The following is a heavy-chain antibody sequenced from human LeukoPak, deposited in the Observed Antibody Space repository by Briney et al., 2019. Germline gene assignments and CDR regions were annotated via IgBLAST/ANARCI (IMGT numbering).Heavy chain of an antibody. CDR3: ARPMNTGGSGSHYRPLDY. J-gene: IGHJ4*02. V-gene: IGHV3-21*01. CDR1: GFTFSSYS. CDR2: ISSSSSYI. D-gene: IGHD3-10*01. Sequence: GGSLRLSCAASGFTFSSYSMNWVRQAPGKGLEWVSSISSSSSYIYYADSVKGRFTISRDNAKNTLYLQMNSLRAEDTAVYYCARPMNTGGSGSHYRPLDYWGQGTLVTVSS.